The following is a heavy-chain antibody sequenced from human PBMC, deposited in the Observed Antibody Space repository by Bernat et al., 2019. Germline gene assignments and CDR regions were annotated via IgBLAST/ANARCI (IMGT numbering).Heavy chain of an antibody. CDR1: GDSISGSNYF. J-gene: IGHJ4*02. V-gene: IGHV4-39*01. CDR2: VYYSGST. D-gene: IGHD1-26*01. Sequence: QLQLQESGPGLVKPSETLSLTCTVSGDSISGSNYFWGWIRQPPGKGLEWIGSVYYSGSTYYNPSLKSRLTISVDTSKNQFSLKLSSVTAADAAVYYCASPSSYGSYHHWGQGTLVTVSS. CDR3: ASPSSYGSYHH.